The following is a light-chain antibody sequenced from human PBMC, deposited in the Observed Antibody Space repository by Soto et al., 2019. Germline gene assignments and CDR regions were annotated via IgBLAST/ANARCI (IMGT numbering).Light chain of an antibody. CDR3: SSYTSSSTLV. CDR1: SSDVGGYNY. V-gene: IGLV2-14*01. J-gene: IGLJ2*01. CDR2: DVS. Sequence: QSALTQPASVSGSPGQSITISCTGTSSDVGGYNYVSWYQQHPGKAPKLMIYDVSNRPSGVSNRFSGSKSGNTASLTISGLQAEGDADYYCSSYTSSSTLVFGGGTKLTVL.